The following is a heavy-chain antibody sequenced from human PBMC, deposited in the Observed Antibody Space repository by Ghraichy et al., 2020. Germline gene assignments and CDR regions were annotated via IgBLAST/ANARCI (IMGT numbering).Heavy chain of an antibody. CDR2: ISYSGTT. CDR3: ARSLPGGLVITFGGVIARLDV. CDR1: GGSISSNNYY. V-gene: IGHV4-39*01. D-gene: IGHD3-16*02. J-gene: IGHJ6*04. Sequence: SQTLSLTCTVSGGSISSNNYYWGWIRQPPGQGLEWIGSISYSGTTYYSPSLKSRVTISVDPSKNQFSLNLSSVTAADTAVYYCARSLPGGLVITFGGVIARLDVWGKGTTVTVSS.